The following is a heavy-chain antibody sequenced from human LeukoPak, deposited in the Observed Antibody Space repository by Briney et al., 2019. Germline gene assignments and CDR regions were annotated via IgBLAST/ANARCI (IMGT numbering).Heavy chain of an antibody. V-gene: IGHV4-4*07. J-gene: IGHJ5*02. D-gene: IGHD2-2*01. CDR1: GVSITCFY. Sequence: PSETLSLTCTVSGVSITCFYWSLIRQPAGKGLAWIGHIYTSESTNYNPSLKSRVTMSIDTSKNQFSLKLRSVTAADTAVYYCARDSCSSTSCPNWFDPWGQGTLVTVSS. CDR3: ARDSCSSTSCPNWFDP. CDR2: IYTSEST.